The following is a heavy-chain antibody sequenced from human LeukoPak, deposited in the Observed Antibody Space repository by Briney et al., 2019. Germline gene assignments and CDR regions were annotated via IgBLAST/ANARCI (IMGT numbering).Heavy chain of an antibody. CDR3: AEGRQKIAVYYFDY. V-gene: IGHV3-23*01. D-gene: IGHD2-21*01. Sequence: VGSLRLSCAASGFTSSRYAMSAVRQTPGKGLEWVSAISGSGGSTYYADSVQGRFAISRDNSNNTLSLQMNSLRAEQTTVYYCAEGRQKIAVYYFDYWGQGTLVTVSS. J-gene: IGHJ4*02. CDR1: GFTSSRYA. CDR2: ISGSGGST.